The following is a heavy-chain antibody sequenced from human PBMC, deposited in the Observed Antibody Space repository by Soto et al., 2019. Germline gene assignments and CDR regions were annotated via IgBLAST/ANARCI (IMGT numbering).Heavy chain of an antibody. CDR1: GFTFSSSA. D-gene: IGHD3-22*01. CDR2: IFVGSGNT. CDR3: AATYSSGYSY. J-gene: IGHJ4*02. Sequence: QMQLLQSGPAVKKPGTSVKVSCKASGFTFSSSAMQWVRQAGGQRLEWIGWIFVGSGNTNYAQKCQERVTITRDMSTSTAYMEMSSLRSEDTAVYYCAATYSSGYSYWGQGTLVTVSS. V-gene: IGHV1-58*02.